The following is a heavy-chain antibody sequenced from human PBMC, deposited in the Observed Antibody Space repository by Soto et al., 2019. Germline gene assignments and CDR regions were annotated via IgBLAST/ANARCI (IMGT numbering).Heavy chain of an antibody. CDR2: INSDGTRT. Sequence: EVQLVESGGGVVQPGGSLRLSCAASGFTFSSYWMYWVRQTPGKGLVCISRINSDGTRTTYADSVKGRFTSSRDNAKNTVYLQMTSQRPEDTTVYYCARAFRSVGRNDCNSPFDYWGQGALVTVSS. CDR3: ARAFRSVGRNDCNSPFDY. CDR1: GFTFSSYW. D-gene: IGHD2-15*01. J-gene: IGHJ4*02. V-gene: IGHV3-74*01.